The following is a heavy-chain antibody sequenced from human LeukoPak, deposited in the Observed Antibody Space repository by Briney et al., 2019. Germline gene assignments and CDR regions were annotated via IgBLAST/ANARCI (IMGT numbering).Heavy chain of an antibody. J-gene: IGHJ4*02. Sequence: ASVKVSCKASGGTFSSYAISWVRQAPGQGLEWMGGIIPIFGTANYAQKFQGRVTMTRDTSISTAYMELSRLRSDDTAVYYCARGRGIVVVPAAIGVYWGQGTLVTVSS. CDR1: GGTFSSYA. D-gene: IGHD2-2*01. V-gene: IGHV1-69*05. CDR2: IIPIFGTA. CDR3: ARGRGIVVVPAAIGVY.